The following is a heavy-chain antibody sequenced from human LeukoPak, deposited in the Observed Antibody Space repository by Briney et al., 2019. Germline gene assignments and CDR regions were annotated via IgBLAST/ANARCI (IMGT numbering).Heavy chain of an antibody. J-gene: IGHJ4*02. CDR3: ARPRGCGSARCNNFDS. Sequence: GGSLRLSCAASGFTFSSYAMSWVRQAPGKGLEWVAIMEEYGSYIFYVDSVKGRFIISRDNARISLYLQMNNLRAEDTAVYYCARPRGCGSARCNNFDSWGQGTLVTVSS. D-gene: IGHD2-2*01. CDR2: MEEYGSYI. V-gene: IGHV3-7*01. CDR1: GFTFSSYA.